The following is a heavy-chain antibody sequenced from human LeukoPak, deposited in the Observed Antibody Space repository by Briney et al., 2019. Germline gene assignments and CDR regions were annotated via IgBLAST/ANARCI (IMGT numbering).Heavy chain of an antibody. CDR1: GFTFSSHA. CDR3: ARRGGTSGWGAFDI. J-gene: IGHJ3*02. CDR2: IDKSGDGA. Sequence: GGSLRLSCAASGFTFSSHAMNWVRQPPGKGLDWVSSIDKSGDGAFYADSVKGRFTISRDNSKNTLYLQMNSLRREDTAVYYCARRGGTSGWGAFDIWGQGTMVAVSS. V-gene: IGHV3-23*01. D-gene: IGHD2-2*01.